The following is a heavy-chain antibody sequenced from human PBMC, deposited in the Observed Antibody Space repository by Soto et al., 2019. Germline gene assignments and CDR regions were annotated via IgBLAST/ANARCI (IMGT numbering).Heavy chain of an antibody. J-gene: IGHJ4*02. CDR2: IYSGGSA. Sequence: EVQLVESGGGLVQPGGSLRLSCAASGFTVSSNYMSWVRQAPGKGLEWVSVIYSGGSAYYADSVKGGFTISRDNSKNTLYLQMSSLRAEDTAVYYCARHGYSYGGGYFDYWGQGTLVTVSS. CDR3: ARHGYSYGGGYFDY. CDR1: GFTVSSNY. V-gene: IGHV3-66*04. D-gene: IGHD5-18*01.